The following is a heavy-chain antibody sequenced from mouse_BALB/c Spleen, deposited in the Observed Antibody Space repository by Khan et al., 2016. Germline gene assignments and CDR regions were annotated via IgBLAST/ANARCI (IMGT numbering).Heavy chain of an antibody. J-gene: IGHJ4*01. CDR3: ASSPQSCYAMGY. D-gene: IGHD6-2*01. CDR2: IDPFNGGT. Sequence: VQLQQPGPELMKPGASVKISCKASGYSFTSYYMHWVKQSHGKSLEWIGYIDPFNGGTSYNQKFKGKSTLTVDKSSRTAYMHLSSLTSEDSAVYSWASSPQSCYAMGYWGQGTSVTVAS. V-gene: IGHV1S135*01. CDR1: GYSFTSYY.